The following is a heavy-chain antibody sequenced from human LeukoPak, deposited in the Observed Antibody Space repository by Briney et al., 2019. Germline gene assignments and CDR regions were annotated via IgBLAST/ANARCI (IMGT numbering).Heavy chain of an antibody. D-gene: IGHD3-22*01. CDR2: ISGNGRNT. J-gene: IGHJ4*02. V-gene: IGHV3-23*01. CDR3: ARDSPRPPTYYYDSSDF. CDR1: GFTFRTYA. Sequence: GGPLRLSCAASGFTFRTYAMSWVRQAPGKGVECVSAISGNGRNTYYADSVKGRFTISRDNSKNTLYLQMNSLRVEDTAVYYCARDSPRPPTYYYDSSDFWGQGTLVTVSS.